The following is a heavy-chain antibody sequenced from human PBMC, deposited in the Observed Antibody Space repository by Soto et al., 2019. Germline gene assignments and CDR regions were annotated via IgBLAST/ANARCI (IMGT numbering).Heavy chain of an antibody. D-gene: IGHD3-3*01. V-gene: IGHV1-18*01. CDR2: ISAYNGNT. J-gene: IGHJ4*02. Sequence: ASVKVSCKASGYTFTSYGISWVRQAPGQGLEWMGWISAYNGNTNYAQKLQGRVTMTTDTSTSTAYMELRSLRSDDTAVYYCARVPRTRGLYDLWSGYYSWGQGTLVTVSS. CDR1: GYTFTSYG. CDR3: ARVPRTRGLYDLWSGYYS.